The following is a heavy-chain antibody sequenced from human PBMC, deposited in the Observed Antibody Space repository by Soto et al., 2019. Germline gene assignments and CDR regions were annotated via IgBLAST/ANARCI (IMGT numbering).Heavy chain of an antibody. CDR2: IYLDGTT. Sequence: QLQLQESGPGLVKPSQTLSLTCGVSSGSISSYTPSWNWIRQPPGKGLEWIGHIYLDGTTNYSPSLMSRVTISIDRSKNQFSLKLISVTAADTAVYYCARGSDRSRYYEGFDDSGQGTLVTVSS. V-gene: IGHV4-30-2*01. CDR1: SGSISSYTPS. J-gene: IGHJ5*02. CDR3: ARGSDRSRYYEGFDD. D-gene: IGHD3-22*01.